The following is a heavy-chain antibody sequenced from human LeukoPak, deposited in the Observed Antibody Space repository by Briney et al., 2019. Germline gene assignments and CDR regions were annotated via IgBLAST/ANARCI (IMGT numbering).Heavy chain of an antibody. Sequence: GGSLRLSCEAPGLTLSDAWMNWVRQAPGKGLEWVSSISSSSSYIYYADSVKGRFTISRDNAKNSLYLQMNSLRAEDTAVYYCARSFGDSYYYYGMDVWGQGTTVTVSS. D-gene: IGHD4-17*01. CDR3: ARSFGDSYYYYGMDV. J-gene: IGHJ6*02. CDR2: ISSSSSYI. CDR1: GLTLSDAW. V-gene: IGHV3-21*01.